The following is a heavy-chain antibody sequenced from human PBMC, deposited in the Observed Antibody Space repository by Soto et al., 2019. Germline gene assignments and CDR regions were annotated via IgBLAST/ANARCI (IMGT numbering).Heavy chain of an antibody. V-gene: IGHV3-48*02. D-gene: IGHD3-22*01. CDR3: ARVVGVIPQGYYYAMDV. J-gene: IGHJ6*02. CDR2: ITSSSDTI. CDR1: GFTFSSFH. Sequence: HPGGSLRLSCAASGFTFSSFHMNWVRQAPGRGLEWVAYITSSSDTIYYSDSVKGRFTISRDNGKNSLFLQMNSLRDEDTAVYYCARVVGVIPQGYYYAMDVWGQVTTVTVSS.